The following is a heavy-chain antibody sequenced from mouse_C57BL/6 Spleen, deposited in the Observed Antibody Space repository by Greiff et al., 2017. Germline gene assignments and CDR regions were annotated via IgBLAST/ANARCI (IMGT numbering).Heavy chain of an antibody. J-gene: IGHJ2*01. V-gene: IGHV14-4*01. D-gene: IGHD2-2*01. CDR3: TRHGYDDYFDY. CDR1: GFNIKDDY. Sequence: VQLQQSGAELVRPGASVKLSCTASGFNIKDDYMHWVKQRPEQGLEWIGWIDPENGDTEYASKFQGKATITADTSSNTAYLQLSSLTSEDTAVYYCTRHGYDDYFDYWGQGTTLTVSS. CDR2: IDPENGDT.